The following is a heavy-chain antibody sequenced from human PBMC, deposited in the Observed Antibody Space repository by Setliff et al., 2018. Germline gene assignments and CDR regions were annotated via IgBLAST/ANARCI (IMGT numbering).Heavy chain of an antibody. CDR1: GFTFSGAE. V-gene: IGHV3-73*01. CDR3: LLPCTSGWHNWADP. D-gene: IGHD6-19*01. CDR2: IRSKADKYAT. J-gene: IGHJ5*02. Sequence: GGSLRLSCAAFGFTFSGAEIHWVRQASGKGLEWVGRIRSKADKYATDYGASAKGRFIISRDDSKKTAYLQMSSLRAEDTAMYYCLLPCTSGWHNWADPWGQGTLVTVSS.